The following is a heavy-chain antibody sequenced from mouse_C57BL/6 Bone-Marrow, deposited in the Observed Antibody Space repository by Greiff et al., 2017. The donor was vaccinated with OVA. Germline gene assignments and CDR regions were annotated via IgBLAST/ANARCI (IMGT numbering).Heavy chain of an antibody. Sequence: EVKLEESGGGLVQPGGSLKLSCAASGFTFSDYYMYWVRQTPEKRLEWVAYISNGGGSTYYPDTVKGRFTISRDNAKNTLYLQMSRLKSEDTAMYYCARHDDAMDYWGQGTSVTVSS. CDR2: ISNGGGST. CDR3: ARHDDAMDY. CDR1: GFTFSDYY. J-gene: IGHJ4*01. V-gene: IGHV5-12*01.